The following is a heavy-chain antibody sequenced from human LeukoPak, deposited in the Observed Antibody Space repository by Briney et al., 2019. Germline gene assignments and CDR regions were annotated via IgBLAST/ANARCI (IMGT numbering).Heavy chain of an antibody. V-gene: IGHV3-11*01. CDR3: ARHDSSGWYYFDY. CDR1: GLTFSDYY. J-gene: IGHJ4*02. D-gene: IGHD6-19*01. Sequence: GGSLRLSCAASGLTFSDYYMSWIRQAPGKGLGWVSYISSSGSTIYYADSVKGRFTISRDNAKNSLYLQMNSLRAEDTAVYYCARHDSSGWYYFDYWGQGTLVTVSS. CDR2: ISSSGSTI.